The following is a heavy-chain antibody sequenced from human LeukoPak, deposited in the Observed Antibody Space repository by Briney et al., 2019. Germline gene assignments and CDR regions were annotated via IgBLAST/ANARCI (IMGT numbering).Heavy chain of an antibody. CDR1: GFTFSSYS. V-gene: IGHV3-21*01. D-gene: IGHD1-26*01. CDR2: ISSSSSYI. Sequence: GGSLRFSCAASGFTFSSYSMNWVRQAPGNGLEWVSSISSSSSYIYYADSVKGRFTISRDNAKNSLYLQMNSLRAEDTAVYYCARKREKSFDYWGQGTLVTVSS. CDR3: ARKREKSFDY. J-gene: IGHJ4*02.